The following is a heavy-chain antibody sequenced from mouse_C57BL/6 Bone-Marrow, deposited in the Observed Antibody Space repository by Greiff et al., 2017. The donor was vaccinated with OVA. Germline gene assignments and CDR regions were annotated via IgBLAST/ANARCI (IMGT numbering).Heavy chain of an antibody. CDR2: ISYDGSN. D-gene: IGHD1-1*01. CDR1: GYSITSGYY. V-gene: IGHV3-6*01. J-gene: IGHJ1*03. Sequence: EVKLMESGPGLVKPSQSLSLTCSVTGYSITSGYYWNWIRQFPGNKLEWMGYISYDGSNNYNPSLKNRISITRDTSKNRFFLKLNSVTTEDTATYYCARGPHYYGSSYLYWYFDVWGTGTTVTVSS. CDR3: ARGPHYYGSSYLYWYFDV.